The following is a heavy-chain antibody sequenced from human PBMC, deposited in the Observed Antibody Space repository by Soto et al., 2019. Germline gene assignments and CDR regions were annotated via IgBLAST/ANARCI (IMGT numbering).Heavy chain of an antibody. J-gene: IGHJ6*03. CDR1: GFTFSSYA. Sequence: PGGSLRLCCAASGFTFSSYAMSLVRQAPGKGLEWVSAISGSGGSTYYADSVKGRFTISRDNSKNTLYLQMNSLRAEDTAVYYCAKFYCTNGVCYTYYYYYMDVWGKGTTVTVSS. V-gene: IGHV3-23*01. D-gene: IGHD2-8*01. CDR3: AKFYCTNGVCYTYYYYYMDV. CDR2: ISGSGGST.